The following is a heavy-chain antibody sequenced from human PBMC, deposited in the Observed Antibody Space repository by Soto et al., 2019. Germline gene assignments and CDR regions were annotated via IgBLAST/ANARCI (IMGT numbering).Heavy chain of an antibody. V-gene: IGHV3-30-3*01. CDR2: ISYDGSNK. J-gene: IGHJ6*02. Sequence: PGGSLRLSCAASGFTFSSYAMHWVRQAPGKGLEWVAVISYDGSNKYYADSVKGRLTISRDNSKNTLYLQMNSLRAEDTAVYYCARSPWGGSYPFYYYYYGMDVWGQGTTVTVSS. CDR1: GFTFSSYA. D-gene: IGHD1-26*01. CDR3: ARSPWGGSYPFYYYYYGMDV.